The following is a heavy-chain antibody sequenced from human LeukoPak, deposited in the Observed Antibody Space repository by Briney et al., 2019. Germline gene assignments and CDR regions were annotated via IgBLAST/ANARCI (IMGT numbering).Heavy chain of an antibody. J-gene: IGHJ6*02. CDR2: ISYDGSNK. Sequence: GRSLRLSCAASGFTFSSYGMHWVRQAPGKGLEWVAVISYDGSNKYYADSVKGRFTISRDNSKNTLYLQMNSLRAEDTAVYYCAKGQSFGELLDGMDVWGQGTTVTVSS. D-gene: IGHD3-10*01. CDR3: AKGQSFGELLDGMDV. CDR1: GFTFSSYG. V-gene: IGHV3-30*18.